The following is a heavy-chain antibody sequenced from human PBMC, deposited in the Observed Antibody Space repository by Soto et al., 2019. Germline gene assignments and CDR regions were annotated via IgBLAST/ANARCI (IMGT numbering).Heavy chain of an antibody. D-gene: IGHD3-22*01. V-gene: IGHV3-11*01. CDR3: ARDLGYYDSSGYFDY. J-gene: IGHJ4*02. CDR1: GFTFSDSY. Sequence: GGSLRLSCAASGFTFSDSYMSWIRQAPGKGLEWVSYISSSDSIIYYSDSVKGRFIISRDNAKNSLYLQMNSLRAEDTAVYYCARDLGYYDSSGYFDYWGQGTLVTGS. CDR2: ISSSDSII.